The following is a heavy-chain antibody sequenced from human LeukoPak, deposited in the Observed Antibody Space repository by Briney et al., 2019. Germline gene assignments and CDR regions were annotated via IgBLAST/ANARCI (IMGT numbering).Heavy chain of an antibody. D-gene: IGHD3-10*01. CDR2: INPSGGST. CDR1: GYTFTSYY. J-gene: IGHJ4*02. Sequence: GASVKVSCKASGYTFTSYYMHWVRQAPGQGLEWLGIINPSGGSTGYAQKLQGRVTMTRDTSTSTVYMELSSLRSEDTAVYYCARDSGGFLYYYGSGSYYLYDYWGQGTLVTVSS. CDR3: ARDSGGFLYYYGSGSYYLYDY. V-gene: IGHV1-46*04.